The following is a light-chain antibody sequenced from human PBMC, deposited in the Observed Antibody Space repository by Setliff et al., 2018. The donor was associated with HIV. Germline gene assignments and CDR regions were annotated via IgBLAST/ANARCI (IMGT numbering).Light chain of an antibody. V-gene: IGLV2-23*02. J-gene: IGLJ1*01. CDR1: SSDVGSYNL. CDR2: EVS. Sequence: QSALTQPATVSGSPGQSITISCTGTSSDVGSYNLVSWYQQHPGQAPKLMIYEVSKRPSGVASRFSGSKSGNTASLTISGLQAEDEADYYCCSHAGFNTYVFGTGTKVTVL. CDR3: CSHAGFNTYV.